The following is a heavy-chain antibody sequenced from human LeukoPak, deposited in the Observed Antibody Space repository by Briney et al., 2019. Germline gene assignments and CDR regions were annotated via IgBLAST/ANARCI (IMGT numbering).Heavy chain of an antibody. Sequence: EGSLRLSCAASGFTFSSYWMHWVRQAPGKGLVWVSRINSDGSNTTYADSVKGRFTISRDNSKNTLYLQMNSLRAEDTAVYYCAKEGDTVTDYYYYYYMDVWGKGTTVTISS. J-gene: IGHJ6*03. CDR3: AKEGDTVTDYYYYYYMDV. CDR2: INSDGSNT. V-gene: IGHV3-74*01. CDR1: GFTFSSYW. D-gene: IGHD4-17*01.